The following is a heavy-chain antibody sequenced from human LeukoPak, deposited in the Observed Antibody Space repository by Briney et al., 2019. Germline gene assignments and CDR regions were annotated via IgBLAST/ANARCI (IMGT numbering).Heavy chain of an antibody. J-gene: IGHJ6*03. V-gene: IGHV4-59*01. Sequence: SQTLSLTCTVSGGSISSYYWSWIRQPPGKGLEWIGYIYYSGSTNYNPSLKSRVTISVDTSKNQFSLKLSSVTAADTAVYYCARGAAGYCTNGVCSDGYYYYMDVWGKGTTVTVSS. CDR1: GGSISSYY. CDR2: IYYSGST. CDR3: ARGAAGYCTNGVCSDGYYYYMDV. D-gene: IGHD2-8*01.